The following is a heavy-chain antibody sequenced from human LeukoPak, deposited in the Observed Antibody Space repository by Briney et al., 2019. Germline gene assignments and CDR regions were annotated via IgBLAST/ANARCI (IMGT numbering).Heavy chain of an antibody. J-gene: IGHJ4*02. D-gene: IGHD3-10*01. CDR3: AKARTVWFGEPCDY. Sequence: GGSLRLSCAASGFTFSSYWMSWVRQAPGKGPEWVSAISGSGGSTYYADSVKGRFTISRDNSKNTLYLQMNSLRAEDTAVYYCAKARTVWFGEPCDYWGQGTLVTVSS. CDR2: ISGSGGST. CDR1: GFTFSSYW. V-gene: IGHV3-23*01.